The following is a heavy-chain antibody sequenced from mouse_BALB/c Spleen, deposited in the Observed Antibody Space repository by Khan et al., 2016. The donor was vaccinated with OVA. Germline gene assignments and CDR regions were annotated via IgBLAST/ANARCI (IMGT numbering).Heavy chain of an antibody. CDR1: GDSITSGY. Sequence: EVQLQESGPSLVKPSQTLSLTCSVTGDSITSGYWNWIRKFPGNKLEYMGYIIYTGYTYYNPSLKSRISITRHTSKNQYYLQLNSETDDDTATYYCARSTYRYAFVYWGQGTLVTVSA. CDR3: ARSTYRYAFVY. D-gene: IGHD2-14*01. CDR2: IIYTGYT. V-gene: IGHV3-8*02. J-gene: IGHJ3*01.